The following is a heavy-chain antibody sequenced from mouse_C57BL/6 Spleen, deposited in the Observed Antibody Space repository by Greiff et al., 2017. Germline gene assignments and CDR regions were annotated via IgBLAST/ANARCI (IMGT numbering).Heavy chain of an antibody. V-gene: IGHV5-6*01. CDR2: ISSGGSYT. Sequence: EVKLVESGGDLVKPGGSLKLSCAASGFTFSSYGMYWVRQTPDKRLEWVANISSGGSYTSYPDSVKGRFPISRYNANNTLYLQMSSLKSKDTAMYYCSRHGGYDVGDDYWGQGTTLTVSS. J-gene: IGHJ2*01. D-gene: IGHD2-2*01. CDR3: SRHGGYDVGDDY. CDR1: GFTFSSYG.